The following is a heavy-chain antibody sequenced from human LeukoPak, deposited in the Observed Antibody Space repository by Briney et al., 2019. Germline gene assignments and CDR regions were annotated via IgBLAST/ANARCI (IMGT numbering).Heavy chain of an antibody. CDR1: GGSISSSSYY. CDR2: IYYSGST. Sequence: SETLSLTCTVSGGSISSSSYYWGWIRQPPGKGLEWIGSIYYSGSTYYNPSLKSRVTISVDTSKNQFSLKLSSVTAADTAVYYCARDGRYYGSGRFQGYMDVWGKGTTVTVSS. V-gene: IGHV4-39*07. CDR3: ARDGRYYGSGRFQGYMDV. J-gene: IGHJ6*03. D-gene: IGHD3-10*01.